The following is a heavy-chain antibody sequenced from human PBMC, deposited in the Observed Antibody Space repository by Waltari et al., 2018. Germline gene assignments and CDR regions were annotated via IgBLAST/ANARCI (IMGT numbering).Heavy chain of an antibody. CDR2: ISYDGSNK. J-gene: IGHJ6*03. CDR3: ARDRAVAARYYMDV. CDR1: GFTFSSYA. Sequence: QVQLVESGGGVVQPGRSLRLSCAASGFTFSSYAMHWVRQAPGKGLEWVAVISYDGSNKYYADSVKGRFTISRDNSKNTLYLQMNSLRAEDTAVYYCARDRAVAARYYMDVWGKGTTVTVSS. V-gene: IGHV3-30-3*01. D-gene: IGHD6-19*01.